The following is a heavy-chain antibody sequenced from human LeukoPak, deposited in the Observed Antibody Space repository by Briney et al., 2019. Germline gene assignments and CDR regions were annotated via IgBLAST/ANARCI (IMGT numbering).Heavy chain of an antibody. CDR2: VGWHGGSI. J-gene: IGHJ3*02. V-gene: IGHV3-9*01. CDR1: GFMFGDYA. D-gene: IGHD6-13*01. CDR3: TKDKSASSSYGDAFDI. Sequence: GRSLRLSCVASGFMFGDYAIPWVRQVPGKGLEWVSGVGWHGGSIGYADSVKGRFTVSRDNAKRSLYLQMNSLRAEDTALYYCTKDKSASSSYGDAFDIWGQGTVVTVSS.